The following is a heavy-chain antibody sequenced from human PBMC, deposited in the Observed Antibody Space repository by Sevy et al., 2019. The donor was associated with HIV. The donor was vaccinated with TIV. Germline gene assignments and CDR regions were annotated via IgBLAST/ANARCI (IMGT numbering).Heavy chain of an antibody. CDR3: ARDRGYGDYGGEFDY. CDR1: GFTFSYYS. Sequence: GGSLRLSCAASGFTFSYYSMNWVRQAPGKGLEWVSSIRSTGTDKRYADSVKGGFTISRDNAQNSLSLQMNSLRAEDTAVYYCARDRGYGDYGGEFDYWGQGTLVTVSS. V-gene: IGHV3-21*01. D-gene: IGHD4-17*01. J-gene: IGHJ4*02. CDR2: IRSTGTDK.